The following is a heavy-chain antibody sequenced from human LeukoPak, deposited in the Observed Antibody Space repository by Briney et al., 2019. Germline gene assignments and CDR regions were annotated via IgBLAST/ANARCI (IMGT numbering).Heavy chain of an antibody. Sequence: PSETLSLTCTVSGGSISSYYWSWLRQPPGKGLEWIGYIYYSGSTNYNPALRSRVTISVDTSKNQFSLKLSSVTAADTAVYYCARDTALDWLLRGAFDIWGQGTMVTVSS. CDR3: ARDTALDWLLRGAFDI. J-gene: IGHJ3*02. V-gene: IGHV4-59*01. CDR1: GGSISSYY. D-gene: IGHD3-9*01. CDR2: IYYSGST.